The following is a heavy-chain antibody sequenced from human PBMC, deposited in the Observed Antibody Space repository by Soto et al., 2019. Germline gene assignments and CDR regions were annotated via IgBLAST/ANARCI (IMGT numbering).Heavy chain of an antibody. J-gene: IGHJ1*01. CDR2: ISSSSSTI. V-gene: IGHV3-48*02. Sequence: GSLRLSCAASGFTFSSYSMNWVRQAPGKGLEWVSYISSSSSTIYYADSVKGRFTISRDNAKNSLYLQMNSLRDEDTAVYYCARGGPQYSSGWYRSDEYFQHWGQGTLVTVSS. CDR3: ARGGPQYSSGWYRSDEYFQH. D-gene: IGHD6-19*01. CDR1: GFTFSSYS.